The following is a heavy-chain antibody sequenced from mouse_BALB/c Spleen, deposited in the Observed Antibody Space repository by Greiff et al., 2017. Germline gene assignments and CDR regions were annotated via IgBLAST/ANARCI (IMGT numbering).Heavy chain of an antibody. D-gene: IGHD2-1*01. J-gene: IGHJ3*01. V-gene: IGHV1S137*01. CDR2: ISTYYGDA. CDR1: GYTFTDYA. CDR3: ARWGHGNFPWFAD. Sequence: VKLMDSGAELVRPGVSVKISCKGSGYTFTDYAMHWVKQSHAKSLEWIGVISTYYGDASYNQKFKGKATMTVDKSSSTAYMELARLTSEDSAIYYCARWGHGNFPWFADWGQGTLVTVSA.